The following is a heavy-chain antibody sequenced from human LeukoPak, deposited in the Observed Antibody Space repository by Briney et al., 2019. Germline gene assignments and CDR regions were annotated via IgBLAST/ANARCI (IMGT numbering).Heavy chain of an antibody. J-gene: IGHJ6*03. CDR1: GYTFTSYA. Sequence: ASVKVSCKASGYTFTSYAMHWVRQAPGQRLEWMGWINAGNGNTKYSQKFQGRVTITRDTSASTAYMELSSLRSDDTAVYYCARTGGGGSIAARLHYYYMDVWGKGTTVTVSS. CDR3: ARTGGGGSIAARLHYYYMDV. V-gene: IGHV1-3*01. CDR2: INAGNGNT. D-gene: IGHD6-6*01.